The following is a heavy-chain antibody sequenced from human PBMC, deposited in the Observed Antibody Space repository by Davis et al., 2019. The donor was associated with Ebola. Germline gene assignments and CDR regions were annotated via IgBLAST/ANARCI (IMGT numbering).Heavy chain of an antibody. CDR1: GYTFTSYG. V-gene: IGHV1-18*04. CDR2: INPHNGNT. CDR3: ARDYCRTHSDYDPYYYYYYDMDV. J-gene: IGHJ6*04. Sequence: AASVKVSCKASGYTFTSYGITWVRQAPGQGLEWMGWINPHNGNTNYAQNVQGRVTMTTDTSTNTAFMELRSLRSDDTAVYYCARDYCRTHSDYDPYYYYYYDMDVWGKGTTVTISS. D-gene: IGHD5-12*01.